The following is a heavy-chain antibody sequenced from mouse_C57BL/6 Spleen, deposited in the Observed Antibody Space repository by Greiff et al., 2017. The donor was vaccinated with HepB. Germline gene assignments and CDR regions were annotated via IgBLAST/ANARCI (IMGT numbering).Heavy chain of an antibody. CDR1: GFTFNTYA. D-gene: IGHD1-1*02. V-gene: IGHV10-3*01. CDR2: IRSKSSNYAT. Sequence: EVQLVESGGGLVQPKGSLKLSCAASGFTFNTYAMHWVRQAPGKGVEWVARIRSKSSNYATYYADSVRDRFTISRDDSQIMLYLQMNILKTAYAVKYCCVRDRWHGDSAMDYWGQGTSVTVSS. CDR3: VRDRWHGDSAMDY. J-gene: IGHJ4*01.